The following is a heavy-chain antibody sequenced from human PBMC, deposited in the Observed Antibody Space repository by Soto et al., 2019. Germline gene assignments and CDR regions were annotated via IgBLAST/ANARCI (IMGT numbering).Heavy chain of an antibody. CDR1: GFTLSNYA. V-gene: IGHV3-23*01. CDR2: ISGSGGRS. J-gene: IGHJ4*02. Sequence: GGSLSLSCAASGFTLSNYAMTWARQGPGKGLEWASGISGSGGRSYYADSVKGRFTISRDNSKSTLYLQMNSLRAEDTAVYYCAKAYFVWSSEQPYYFDYWGQGTLVTVSS. CDR3: AKAYFVWSSEQPYYFDY. D-gene: IGHD3-16*01.